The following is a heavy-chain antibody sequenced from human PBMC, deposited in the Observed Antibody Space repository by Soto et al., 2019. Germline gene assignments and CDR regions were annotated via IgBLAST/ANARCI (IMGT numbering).Heavy chain of an antibody. J-gene: IGHJ6*02. D-gene: IGHD3-3*01. CDR3: ASDPFGGRTSFNFYYGMDV. V-gene: IGHV1-2*02. CDR2: INPNSGGT. Sequence: ASVKVSCKASGYTFTGYYMHWVRQAPGQGLEWMGWINPNSGGTNYAQKFQGRVTMTRDTSISTAYMELSRLRSDDTAVYYCASDPFGGRTSFNFYYGMDVWGQGTTVTVAS. CDR1: GYTFTGYY.